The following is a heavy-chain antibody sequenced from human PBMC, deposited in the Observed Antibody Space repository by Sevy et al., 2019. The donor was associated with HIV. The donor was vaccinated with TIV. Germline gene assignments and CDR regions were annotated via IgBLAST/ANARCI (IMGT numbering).Heavy chain of an antibody. CDR3: AREAQVVGVDLDF. V-gene: IGHV3-21*01. CDR2: ISSTSSYI. Sequence: GGSLRLSCAASGFTSSSHSMNWVRQAPGKGLEWVASISSTSSYIYHADSVKGRFTVSRDNAKNSLFLQMNNLRVDDTAVYYCAREAQVVGVDLDFWGQGTLVTVSS. J-gene: IGHJ4*02. CDR1: GFTSSSHS. D-gene: IGHD1-26*01.